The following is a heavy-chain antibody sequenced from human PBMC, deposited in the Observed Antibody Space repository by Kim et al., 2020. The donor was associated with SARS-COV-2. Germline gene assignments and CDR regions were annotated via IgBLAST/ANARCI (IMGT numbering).Heavy chain of an antibody. D-gene: IGHD2-2*01. V-gene: IGHV3-23*01. CDR3: AKDPLGYCSSTSCYPH. J-gene: IGHJ4*02. Sequence: GGSLRLSCAASGFTFSSYAMSWVRQAPGKGLEWVSAISGSGGSTYYADSVKGRFTISRDNSKNTLYLQMNSLRAEDTAVYYCAKDPLGYCSSTSCYPHWGQGTLVTVSS. CDR1: GFTFSSYA. CDR2: ISGSGGST.